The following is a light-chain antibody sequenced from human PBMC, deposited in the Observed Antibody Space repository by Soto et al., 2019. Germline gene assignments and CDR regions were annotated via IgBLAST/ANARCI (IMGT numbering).Light chain of an antibody. CDR1: QGIRND. V-gene: IGKV1-17*01. CDR2: AAS. CDR3: LQHNSYPRT. J-gene: IGKJ2*02. Sequence: DIQMTQSPSSLSASVGDRVTITCRASQGIRNDVGWYQQKAGKGPKRLISAASNLRRGVPSRSSGSGSGTEFTLTISSLQTEDFATDDCLQHNSYPRTFGQGTRVEIK.